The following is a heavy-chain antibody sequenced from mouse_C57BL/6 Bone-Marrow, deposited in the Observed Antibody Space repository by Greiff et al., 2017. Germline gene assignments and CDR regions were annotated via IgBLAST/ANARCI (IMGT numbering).Heavy chain of an antibody. CDR1: GYAFSSSW. J-gene: IGHJ4*01. V-gene: IGHV1-82*01. D-gene: IGHD1-1*01. Sequence: QVQLQQSGPELVKPGASVKISCKASGYAFSSSWMNWVKQRPGKGLEWIGRIYPGDGDTNYNGKFKGKATLTADKSSSTAYMQLSSLTCEDSAVYFCASPYGNYAMDCWGQGTSVTVAS. CDR2: IYPGDGDT. CDR3: ASPYGNYAMDC.